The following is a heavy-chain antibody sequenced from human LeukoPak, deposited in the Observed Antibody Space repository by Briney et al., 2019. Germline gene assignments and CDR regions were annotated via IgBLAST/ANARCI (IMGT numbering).Heavy chain of an antibody. V-gene: IGHV1-2*02. CDR3: ARGGMTTMTTLLSY. CDR1: RYTFAVFN. Sequence: ASPWVSSKQSRYTFAVFNMYSGPDTPGQGVGCGGWINPNSGGTNYAQKLQGRVTMTSDTSISTAYMELSRLRSDETAVYYCARGGMTTMTTLLSYWGQGSLVTVSS. D-gene: IGHD4-17*01. J-gene: IGHJ4*02. CDR2: INPNSGGT.